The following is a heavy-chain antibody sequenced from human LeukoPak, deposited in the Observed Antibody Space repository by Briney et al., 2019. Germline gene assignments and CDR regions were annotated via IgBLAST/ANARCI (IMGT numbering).Heavy chain of an antibody. J-gene: IGHJ5*02. CDR1: GGTFSSYA. D-gene: IGHD3-3*01. CDR2: IIPIFGTA. Sequence: ASVKVSCKASGGTFSSYAISWVRQAPGQGLEWMGRIIPIFGTANYAQKFQGRVTITTDESTSTAYMELSSLRSEDTAVYYCARVIAWDFGSGSTSTNWFDPWGQGTLVTVSS. V-gene: IGHV1-69*05. CDR3: ARVIAWDFGSGSTSTNWFDP.